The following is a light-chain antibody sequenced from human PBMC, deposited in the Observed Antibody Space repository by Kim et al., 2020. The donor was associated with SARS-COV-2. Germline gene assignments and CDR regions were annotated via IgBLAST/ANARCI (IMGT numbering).Light chain of an antibody. V-gene: IGLV1-51*01. CDR3: GTWDSSLSGGNWV. CDR2: DNT. Sequence: QSVLTQPPSVSAAPGQKVTISCSGSSSNIGNNYVSWYQQFPGTAPKLLIYDNTQRPSGIPDRFSASKSGASATLGITGLQAGDEAEYYCGTWDSSLSGGNWVFGGGTKLTVL. J-gene: IGLJ3*02. CDR1: SSNIGNNY.